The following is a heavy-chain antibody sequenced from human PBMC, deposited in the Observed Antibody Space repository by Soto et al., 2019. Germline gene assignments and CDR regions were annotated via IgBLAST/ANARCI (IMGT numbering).Heavy chain of an antibody. Sequence: ASVKVSCKASGYTFTSYYMHWVRQAPGQGLEWMGIINPSGGSTSYAQKFQGRVTMTRDTSTSTVYMELSSLRSEDTAVYYCAALTSPGYSSGWNDYWGQGTLVTVSS. CDR3: AALTSPGYSSGWNDY. J-gene: IGHJ4*02. CDR1: GYTFTSYY. CDR2: INPSGGST. V-gene: IGHV1-46*03. D-gene: IGHD6-19*01.